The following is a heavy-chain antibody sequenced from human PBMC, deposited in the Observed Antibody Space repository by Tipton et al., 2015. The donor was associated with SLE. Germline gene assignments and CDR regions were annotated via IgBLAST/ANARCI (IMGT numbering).Heavy chain of an antibody. V-gene: IGHV4-38-2*02. J-gene: IGHJ5*02. Sequence: TLSLTCTVSGYSISSAYYWGWIRQPPGKGLEWIVSIYHSGSTYYNPSLKSRVTIALDTSKNQLSLRLNSVTAADTAVYYCARETRIEATFSKYNRFDPWGQGALVTVSS. CDR2: IYHSGST. CDR3: ARETRIEATFSKYNRFDP. CDR1: GYSISSAYY. D-gene: IGHD1-26*01.